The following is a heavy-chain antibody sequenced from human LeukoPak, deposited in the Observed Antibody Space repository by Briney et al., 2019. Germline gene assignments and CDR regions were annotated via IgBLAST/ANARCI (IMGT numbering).Heavy chain of an antibody. CDR2: INPNSGGT. Sequence: ASVKVSFKASGYTFTVYYMHWVRQAPGQGLGWMGWINPNSGGTNYAQKFQGRVTMTRDTSISTAYMELSRLRSDATAVYYCASSIAAAGRLLYYYYGMDVWAKGPRSPSP. CDR3: ASSIAAAGRLLYYYYGMDV. D-gene: IGHD6-13*01. J-gene: IGHJ6*02. CDR1: GYTFTVYY. V-gene: IGHV1-2*02.